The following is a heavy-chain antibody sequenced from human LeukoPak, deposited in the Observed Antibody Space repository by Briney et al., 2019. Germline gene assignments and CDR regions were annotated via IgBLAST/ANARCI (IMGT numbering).Heavy chain of an antibody. D-gene: IGHD1-26*01. V-gene: IGHV4-39*01. J-gene: IGHJ4*02. CDR3: ARHGGSYSFDY. Sequence: SETLSLTCTVSGDSIRRSSYHWGWIRQPPGKGLEWIGNIYCSGSTYSNPSLKSRVTISVDTSKNQFSLKLNSVTAADTAVYYCARHGGSYSFDYWGQGTLVTVSS. CDR1: GDSIRRSSYH. CDR2: IYCSGST.